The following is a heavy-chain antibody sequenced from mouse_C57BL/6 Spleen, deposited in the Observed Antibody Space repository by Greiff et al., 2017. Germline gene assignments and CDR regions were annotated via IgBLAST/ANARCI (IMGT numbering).Heavy chain of an antibody. CDR1: GYSFTSYY. D-gene: IGHD1-1*01. CDR2: IYPGSGNT. CDR3: ARGSSYVVLDY. V-gene: IGHV1-66*01. Sequence: QVQLQQSGPELVRPGASVKISCKASGYSFTSYYIHWVKQRPGQGLEWIGWIYPGSGNTKYNEKFKGKATLTADTSSSTAYMQLSSLTSADSAVCCCARGSSYVVLDYWGQGTTVTVSS. J-gene: IGHJ2*01.